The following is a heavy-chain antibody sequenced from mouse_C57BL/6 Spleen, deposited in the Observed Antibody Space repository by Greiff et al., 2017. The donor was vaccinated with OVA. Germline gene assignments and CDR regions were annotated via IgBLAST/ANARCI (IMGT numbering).Heavy chain of an antibody. D-gene: IGHD4-1*01. J-gene: IGHJ2*01. CDR1: GYTFTSYW. CDR2: IDPSDSYT. Sequence: QVQLKQPGAELVKPGASVKLSCKASGYTFTSYWMQWVKQRPGQGLEWIGEIDPSDSYTNYNQKFKGKATLTVDTSSSTAYMQLSSLTSEDSAVYYCARKELGGYFDYWGQGTTLTVSS. CDR3: ARKELGGYFDY. V-gene: IGHV1-50*01.